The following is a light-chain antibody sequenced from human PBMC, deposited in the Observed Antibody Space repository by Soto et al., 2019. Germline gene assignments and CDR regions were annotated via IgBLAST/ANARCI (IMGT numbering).Light chain of an antibody. CDR2: GAS. CDR1: QTVGNNY. CDR3: QQTAYSPRT. V-gene: IGKV3-20*01. Sequence: EMVLTQSPDSLSLSPGERATLSCRASQTVGNNYVAWYQQKPGQAPRLLIYGASYRATGIPDRFSGSGSGTDFILIISRLEPEDFAVYYCQQTAYSPRTFGQGTKVEVK. J-gene: IGKJ1*01.